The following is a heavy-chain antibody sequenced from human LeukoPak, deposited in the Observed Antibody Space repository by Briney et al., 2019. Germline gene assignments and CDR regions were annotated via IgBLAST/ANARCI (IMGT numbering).Heavy chain of an antibody. Sequence: GGTLKISCKGSGYSFTSYWIGWVRQMPGKGLEWMGIIYPDDSDTRYSSSFQGQVTISADKSISTAYLQWSSLKASDTAMYYCARRHYYYYRDVWGKGTTVTVSS. J-gene: IGHJ6*03. CDR3: ARRHYYYYRDV. CDR2: IYPDDSDT. V-gene: IGHV5-51*01. CDR1: GYSFTSYW.